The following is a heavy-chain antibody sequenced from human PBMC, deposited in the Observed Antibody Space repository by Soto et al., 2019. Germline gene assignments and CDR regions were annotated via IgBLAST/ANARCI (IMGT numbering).Heavy chain of an antibody. Sequence: SETLSLTCTVSGGSISSYYWGWIRQPPGKGLKWIGYIYYSGSTNYNPSLKSRVTISVDTSKNQFSLKLSSVTAADTAVYYFARASPYTIFGVGPSPYYFDYWGQGTLVTVSS. D-gene: IGHD3-3*01. CDR3: ARASPYTIFGVGPSPYYFDY. CDR2: IYYSGST. V-gene: IGHV4-59*01. CDR1: GGSISSYY. J-gene: IGHJ4*02.